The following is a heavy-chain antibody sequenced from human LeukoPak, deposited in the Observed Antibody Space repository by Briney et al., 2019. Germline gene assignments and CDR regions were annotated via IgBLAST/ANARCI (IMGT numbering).Heavy chain of an antibody. CDR3: ARGVFATGWYPDNFDY. CDR2: IGPSGVTR. Sequence: GGSLRLSCEGSGFMFGNHGLIWVRQAPGKGLDWLSFIGPSGVTRLYANSVKGRFTISRDNAENSVFLQMNSLRVEDTAVYYCARGVFATGWYPDNFDYWGQGILVTVSS. D-gene: IGHD6-19*01. J-gene: IGHJ4*02. CDR1: GFMFGNHG. V-gene: IGHV3-48*04.